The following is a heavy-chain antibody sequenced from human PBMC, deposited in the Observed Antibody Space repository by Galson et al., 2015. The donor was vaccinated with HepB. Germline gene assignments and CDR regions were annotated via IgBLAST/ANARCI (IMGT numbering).Heavy chain of an antibody. CDR2: ISGSDGST. V-gene: IGHV3-23*01. Sequence: SLRLSCAASGFTFTNHAMTWVRQGPGKGLEWVSTISGSDGSTYYADSVKGRFTISRDNSKNTLFLQMNSLRAEDTAVYYCAKCPCSGGAHWLDPWGQGTLVTVSP. D-gene: IGHD2-15*01. CDR1: GFTFTNHA. CDR3: AKCPCSGGAHWLDP. J-gene: IGHJ5*02.